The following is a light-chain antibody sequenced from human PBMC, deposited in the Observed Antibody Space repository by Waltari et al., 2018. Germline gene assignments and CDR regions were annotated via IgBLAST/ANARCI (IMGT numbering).Light chain of an antibody. CDR1: SFNFGFAS. V-gene: IGLV1-44*01. J-gene: IGLJ2*01. Sequence: QSVLTQPPSASGTPGKTVTISCSGSSFNFGFASVNWFQLFQGKAPRLLIYTNYQRPSGVPDRFSGSKSGTSASLAISGLQSDDEATFYCAAWDDNLNGAVFGGGTELTVL. CDR2: TNY. CDR3: AAWDDNLNGAV.